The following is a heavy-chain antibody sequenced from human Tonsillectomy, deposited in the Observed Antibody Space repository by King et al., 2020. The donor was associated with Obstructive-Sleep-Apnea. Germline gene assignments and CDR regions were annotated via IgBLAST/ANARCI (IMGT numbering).Heavy chain of an antibody. CDR2: ISSSSSTI. CDR3: ARERAYCSGGSCFEAITNPDY. D-gene: IGHD2-15*01. Sequence: EVQLVESGGGLVQPGGSLRLSCAASGFTFSSYSMNWVRQAPGKGLEWVSYISSSSSTIYYADSVKGRFTISRDNAKNSLYLQMNSLRAEDTAVYYCARERAYCSGGSCFEAITNPDYWGQGTLVTVSS. J-gene: IGHJ4*02. V-gene: IGHV3-48*04. CDR1: GFTFSSYS.